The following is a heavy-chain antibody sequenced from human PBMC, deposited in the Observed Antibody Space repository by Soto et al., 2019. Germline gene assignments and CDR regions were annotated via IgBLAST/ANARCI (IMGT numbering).Heavy chain of an antibody. D-gene: IGHD2-2*01. V-gene: IGHV3-15*01. CDR2: IKDKSDGGTT. Sequence: EAQLVESGGGLVKPGGALRLSCAASGFTFSNAWMSWVRQAPGKGLEWVGRIKDKSDGGTTDYAAPVKGRFTISRDDSKNTLYLQMNSLKTEETAVYYCTTNTQPRYWGQGTLVTVSS. J-gene: IGHJ4*02. CDR3: TTNTQPRY. CDR1: GFTFSNAW.